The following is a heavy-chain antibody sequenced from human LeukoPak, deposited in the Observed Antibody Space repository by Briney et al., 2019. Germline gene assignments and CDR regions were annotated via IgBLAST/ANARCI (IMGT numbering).Heavy chain of an antibody. CDR3: ARSRGATRAFYFDY. Sequence: SDSLCLTRTVAEGPIGSNSCSRCWIRHPQEKGLEWIGSIYYSGSTYYNPSLKSRVTISVDTSKSQFSLKLSSVTAADTAVYYCARSRGATRAFYFDYWGQGTLVTVSS. CDR1: EGPIGSNSCS. CDR2: IYYSGST. J-gene: IGHJ4*02. D-gene: IGHD1-26*01. V-gene: IGHV4-39*07.